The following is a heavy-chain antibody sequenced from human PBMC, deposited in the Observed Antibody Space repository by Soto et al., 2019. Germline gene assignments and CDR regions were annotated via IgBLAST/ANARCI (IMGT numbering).Heavy chain of an antibody. CDR3: AKGRSYYYYYGVDV. J-gene: IGHJ6*02. Sequence: PGGSLRLSCAASGFTFSSYAMSWVRQAPGKGLEWISAVSGSGGSTYYADSVKGRFTISRDNSKDTLCLQKNNLRAEDTAVYYCAKGRSYYYYYGVDVWGQGTTVTVSS. CDR1: GFTFSSYA. V-gene: IGHV3-23*01. CDR2: VSGSGGST.